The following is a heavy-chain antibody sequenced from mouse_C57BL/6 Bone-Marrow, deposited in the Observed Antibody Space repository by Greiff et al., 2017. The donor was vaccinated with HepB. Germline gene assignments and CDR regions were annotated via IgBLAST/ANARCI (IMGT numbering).Heavy chain of an antibody. CDR2: IDTENGDT. D-gene: IGHD1-1*01. V-gene: IGHV14-4*01. CDR1: GFNIKDDY. Sequence: EVQLQQSGAELVRPGASVKLSCSASGFNIKDDYMHWVKQRPEQGLVWIGWIDTENGDTEYASTFQGRVTITADTSTNTASLQLSSLTSEDTAVYYCTTSSSSAWFAYWGQGTLVTVSA. CDR3: TTSSSSAWFAY. J-gene: IGHJ3*01.